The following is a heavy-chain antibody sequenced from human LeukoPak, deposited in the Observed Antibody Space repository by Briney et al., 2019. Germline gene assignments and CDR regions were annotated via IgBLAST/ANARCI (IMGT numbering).Heavy chain of an antibody. D-gene: IGHD4-17*01. CDR3: AKSEEGFTVFDY. Sequence: PGGSLRLSCAASGFTFSSYGMHWVRQAPGKGLEWVAVIWYGGSNKYYADSVKGRFTISRDNSRNTLYLQMNSLRAEDTAVYYCAKSEEGFTVFDYWGQGTLVTVSS. CDR2: IWYGGSNK. V-gene: IGHV3-33*06. J-gene: IGHJ4*02. CDR1: GFTFSSYG.